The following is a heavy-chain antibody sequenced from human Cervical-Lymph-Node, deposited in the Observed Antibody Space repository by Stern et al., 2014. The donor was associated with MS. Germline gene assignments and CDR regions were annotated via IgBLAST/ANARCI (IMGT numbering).Heavy chain of an antibody. V-gene: IGHV4-61*02. D-gene: IGHD3-22*01. CDR3: AREDYDGSGHPYYSGLYV. CDR2: IFTIGTT. Sequence: QVQLQESGPGLVKPSQTLSLTCTVSGGSIASSSYYWSWLRQPAGQGLEWIGRIFTIGTTNYNPSLQSRIALSVDTSKNQFSLRLSSVTAADTAVYYCAREDYDGSGHPYYSGLYVWGQGTTVTVSS. J-gene: IGHJ6*02. CDR1: GGSIASSSYY.